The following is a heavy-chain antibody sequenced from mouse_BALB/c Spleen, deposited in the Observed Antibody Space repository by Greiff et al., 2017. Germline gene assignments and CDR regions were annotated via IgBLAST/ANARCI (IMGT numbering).Heavy chain of an antibody. Sequence: QVQLQQSGAELAKPGASVKMSCKASGYTFTSYWMHWVKQRPGQGLEWIGYINPSTGYTEYNQKFKDKATLTADKSSSTAYMQLSSLTSEDSAVYYCARDGYEARGTFAYWGQGTLVTVSA. CDR2: INPSTGYT. D-gene: IGHD2-2*01. CDR1: GYTFTSYW. CDR3: ARDGYEARGTFAY. V-gene: IGHV1-7*01. J-gene: IGHJ3*01.